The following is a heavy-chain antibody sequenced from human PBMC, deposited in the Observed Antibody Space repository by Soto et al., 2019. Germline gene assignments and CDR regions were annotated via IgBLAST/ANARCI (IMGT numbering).Heavy chain of an antibody. Sequence: RASVKVSCKASGGTFSSYAISWVRQAPGQGLEWMGGIIPIFGTANYAQKFQGRVTITADESTSTAYMELSSLRSEDTAVYYCARYCSGGSCYSRYGMDVWGQGTTVTV. CDR1: GGTFSSYA. D-gene: IGHD2-15*01. CDR2: IIPIFGTA. V-gene: IGHV1-69*13. J-gene: IGHJ6*02. CDR3: ARYCSGGSCYSRYGMDV.